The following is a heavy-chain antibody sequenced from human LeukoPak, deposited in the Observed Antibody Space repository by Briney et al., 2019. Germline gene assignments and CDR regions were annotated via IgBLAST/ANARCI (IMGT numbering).Heavy chain of an antibody. CDR3: ARDRKGELDGAVDY. CDR1: GGSISSGGYY. Sequence: NSSETLSLTCTVSGGSISSGGYYWSWIRQPPGKGLEWIGYIYHSGSTYYNPSLKSRVTISVDRSKNQFSLKLSSVTAADTAVYYCARDRKGELDGAVDYWGQGTLVTVSS. J-gene: IGHJ4*02. V-gene: IGHV4-30-2*01. CDR2: IYHSGST. D-gene: IGHD1-26*01.